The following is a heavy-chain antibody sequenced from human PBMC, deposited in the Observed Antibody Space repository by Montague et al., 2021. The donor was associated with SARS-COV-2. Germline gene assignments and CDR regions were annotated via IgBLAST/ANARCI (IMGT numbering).Heavy chain of an antibody. Sequence: SLRLSCAASGFTFSSYAMHWVRQAPGKGLEWVAVISYDGSNKYYADSVKGRFTISRDNSKNTLYLQMNSLRAEGTAVYYCARPSSGSYYHAFDIWGQGTMVTVSS. V-gene: IGHV3-30-3*01. D-gene: IGHD1-26*01. CDR1: GFTFSSYA. CDR2: ISYDGSNK. J-gene: IGHJ3*02. CDR3: ARPSSGSYYHAFDI.